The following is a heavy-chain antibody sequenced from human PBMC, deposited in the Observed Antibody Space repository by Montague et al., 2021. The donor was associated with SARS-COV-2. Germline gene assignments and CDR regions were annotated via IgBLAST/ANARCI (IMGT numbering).Heavy chain of an antibody. Sequence: ETLSLTCTVSGGSISSYHHYWSWIRQSPGKGLEWIGEITHSGSTNHNPSLQSRVTISVDKSKNQFSLKLSSVTAADTAVYYCARGARQGYGFRLGSFDYWGQGTLVTVSS. CDR1: GGSISSYHHY. CDR2: ITHSGST. V-gene: IGHV4-34*01. CDR3: ARGARQGYGFRLGSFDY. J-gene: IGHJ4*02. D-gene: IGHD3-10*01.